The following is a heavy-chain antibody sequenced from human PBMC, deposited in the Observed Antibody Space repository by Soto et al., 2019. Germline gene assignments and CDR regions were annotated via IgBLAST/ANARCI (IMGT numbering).Heavy chain of an antibody. V-gene: IGHV3-23*01. CDR1: GFTFSNYA. Sequence: LRLSCAASGFTFSNYAMTWVRQAPGKGLEWVSVIGGSSFSIYYADSVKGRFTISRDNSKSTLYLQLNSLRVEDTAVYYCAKGRGYSYGVFDSLGHGTLLTVYS. CDR2: IGGSSFSI. CDR3: AKGRGYSYGVFDS. D-gene: IGHD5-18*01. J-gene: IGHJ4*01.